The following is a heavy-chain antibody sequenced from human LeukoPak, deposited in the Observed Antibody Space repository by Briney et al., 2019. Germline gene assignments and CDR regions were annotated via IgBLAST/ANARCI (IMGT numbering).Heavy chain of an antibody. D-gene: IGHD2-15*01. CDR3: AKDAYCSGGSCYPNFDY. CDR1: GFTFSSYA. Sequence: GGSLRLSCAASGFTFSSYAMSWVRQAPGKGLEWVSAISGSGGSTYYADSVKGRFTISRDNSKNTLYLQMNSLRAEDTDVYYCAKDAYCSGGSCYPNFDYWGQGTLVTVSS. J-gene: IGHJ4*02. CDR2: ISGSGGST. V-gene: IGHV3-23*01.